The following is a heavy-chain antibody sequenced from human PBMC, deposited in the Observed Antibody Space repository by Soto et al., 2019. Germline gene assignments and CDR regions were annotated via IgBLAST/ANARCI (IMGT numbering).Heavy chain of an antibody. CDR3: VSLLYSSGSVGPFDI. Sequence: QVQLVESGGGVVQPGRSLRLSCAVSGITFSSYGMHWVRQAPGKGLEWVALISYDGSIKYYADSVKGRLTISRDNSKNTLYLQMNSLRPVDTALYYYVSLLYSSGSVGPFDIWGQGTMVTVSS. CDR1: GITFSSYG. V-gene: IGHV3-30*03. J-gene: IGHJ3*02. CDR2: ISYDGSIK. D-gene: IGHD3-22*01.